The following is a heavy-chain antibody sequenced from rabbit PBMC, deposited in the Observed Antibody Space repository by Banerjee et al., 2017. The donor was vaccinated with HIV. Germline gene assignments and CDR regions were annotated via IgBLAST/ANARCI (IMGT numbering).Heavy chain of an antibody. CDR1: GIDFSSYYY. CDR2: IYASSGST. D-gene: IGHD6-1*01. V-gene: IGHV1S45*01. CDR3: ARDLYAGYADYGYVRYYFDL. Sequence: QQQLEESGGGLVKPGGTLTLTCKASGIDFSSYYYMCWVRQAPGKGLELIACIYASSGSTYYASWAKGRFTISKTSSTTVTLQMTSLTAADTATYFCARDLYAGYADYGYVRYYFDLWGQGTLVTVS. J-gene: IGHJ4*01.